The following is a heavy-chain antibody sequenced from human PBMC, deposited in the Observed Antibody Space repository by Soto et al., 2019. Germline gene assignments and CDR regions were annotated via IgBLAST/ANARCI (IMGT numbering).Heavy chain of an antibody. Sequence: GGSLRLSCVASGFSFSNYNMNWVRQAPGEGLEWVSCISDSDDYVYYADSVKGRFTISRDNALSSLYLQMNSLRDEDTAVYFFPNDLGHGYFLDYWGRGTLVTVSS. CDR3: PNDLGHGYFLDY. CDR1: GFSFSNYN. V-gene: IGHV3-21*04. CDR2: ISDSDDYV. D-gene: IGHD5-18*01. J-gene: IGHJ4*02.